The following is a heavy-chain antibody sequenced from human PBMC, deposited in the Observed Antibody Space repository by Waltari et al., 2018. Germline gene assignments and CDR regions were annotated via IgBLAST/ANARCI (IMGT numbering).Heavy chain of an antibody. CDR2: IYHSGST. V-gene: IGHV4-38-2*01. D-gene: IGHD6-19*01. J-gene: IGHJ4*02. Sequence: QVQLQESGPGLVKPSETLSLTCAVSGYSISSGYYWGWIRQPPGKGLEWIGSIYHSGSTYYNPSLKSRVTISVDTSKNQFSRKLSSVTAADTAVYYCARRSGPYYFDYWGQGTLVTVSS. CDR1: GYSISSGYY. CDR3: ARRSGPYYFDY.